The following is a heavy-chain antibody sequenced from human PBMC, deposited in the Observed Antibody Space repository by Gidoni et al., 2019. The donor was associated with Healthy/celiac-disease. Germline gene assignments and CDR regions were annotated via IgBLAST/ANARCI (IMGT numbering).Heavy chain of an antibody. CDR3: ARDLKRPVGAYYYYYGMDV. CDR2: ISYEGSNK. J-gene: IGHJ6*02. V-gene: IGHV3-30-3*01. Sequence: QVQLVESGGGVVQPGRSLRHSCTASGFTCSGSAMNWVRQAPGTGLEWVAVISYEGSNKYYADSVKGRFTISRDNSKNTLYLQMNSLGAEDTAVYYCARDLKRPVGAYYYYYGMDVWGQGTTVTVSS. CDR1: GFTCSGSA. D-gene: IGHD2-15*01.